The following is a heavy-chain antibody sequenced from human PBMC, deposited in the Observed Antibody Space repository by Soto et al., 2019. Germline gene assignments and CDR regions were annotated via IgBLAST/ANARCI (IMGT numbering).Heavy chain of an antibody. J-gene: IGHJ4*02. V-gene: IGHV1-3*01. Sequence: QVRLVQSGAEVKKPGASVKVSCKASGYTFTSYTMHWVRQAPGQRLEWMGWINAGNGNTKYSQKFQGRVTISRDTSARTAYMELSSLRSEDTAVYYCARDFRDSLHYDSSGYSYWGQGTLVTVSS. CDR3: ARDFRDSLHYDSSGYSY. CDR2: INAGNGNT. D-gene: IGHD3-22*01. CDR1: GYTFTSYT.